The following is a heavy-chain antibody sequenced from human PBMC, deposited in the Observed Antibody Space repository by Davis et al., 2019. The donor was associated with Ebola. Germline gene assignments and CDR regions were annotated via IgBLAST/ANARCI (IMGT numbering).Heavy chain of an antibody. V-gene: IGHV1-2*04. CDR3: ARGVVVAASGPVGESGGMDV. CDR2: INPNSGGT. J-gene: IGHJ6*02. D-gene: IGHD2-15*01. Sequence: ASVKVSCKASGYTFTGYYMHWVRQAPGQGLEWMGWINPNSGGTNYAQKFQGWVTMTRDTSISTAYMELSRLRSDDTAVYYCARGVVVAASGPVGESGGMDVWGQGTTVTVSS. CDR1: GYTFTGYY.